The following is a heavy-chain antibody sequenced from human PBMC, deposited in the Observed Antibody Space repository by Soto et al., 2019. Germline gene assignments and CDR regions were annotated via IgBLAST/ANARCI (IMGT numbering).Heavy chain of an antibody. CDR1: GFTFSSYD. CDR3: VRDHNWAFDY. V-gene: IGHV3-66*01. J-gene: IGHJ4*02. CDR2: IYSGGST. D-gene: IGHD1-20*01. Sequence: GGSLRLSCAASGFTFSSYDMTWVRQSPGKGLEWVSVIYSGGSTYYADSVKGRFTISRDNSKNTLYLQMNSLRAEDTAVYYCVRDHNWAFDYWAPGTLVTVSS.